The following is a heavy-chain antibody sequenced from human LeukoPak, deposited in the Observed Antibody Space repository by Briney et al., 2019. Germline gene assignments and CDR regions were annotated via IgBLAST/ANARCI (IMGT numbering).Heavy chain of an antibody. CDR3: ARDESGWNYFDY. D-gene: IGHD6-19*01. CDR2: IYYSGST. V-gene: IGHV4-59*01. J-gene: IGHJ4*02. CDR1: GGSISSYY. Sequence: SETLSLTCTVSGGSISSYYWSWIRQPPGKGLEWIGYIYYSGSTNYNPSLKSRVTISVDTSKNQFSLTLSSVTAADTAVYYCARDESGWNYFDYWGQGTLVTVSS.